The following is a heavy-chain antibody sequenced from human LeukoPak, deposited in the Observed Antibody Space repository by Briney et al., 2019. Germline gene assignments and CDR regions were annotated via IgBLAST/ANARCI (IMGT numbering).Heavy chain of an antibody. CDR3: ARDPRIAVAGQNLHYYYYGMDV. CDR1: GGSISSSNW. Sequence: SETLSLTCAVSGGSISSSNWWSWVRQPPGKGLEWIGEIYHSGSTNYNPSLKSRVTISVDKSKNQFSLKLSSVTAADTAVYYCARDPRIAVAGQNLHYYYYGMDVWGQGTTATVSS. V-gene: IGHV4-4*02. J-gene: IGHJ6*02. D-gene: IGHD6-19*01. CDR2: IYHSGST.